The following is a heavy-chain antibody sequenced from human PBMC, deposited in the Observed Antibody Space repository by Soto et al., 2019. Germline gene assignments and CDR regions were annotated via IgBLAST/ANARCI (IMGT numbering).Heavy chain of an antibody. CDR2: INHSGGT. J-gene: IGHJ4*02. CDR1: GGSFSGYY. Sequence: SETLSLTCAVYGGSFSGYYWSWIRQPPGKGLEWIGEINHSGGTNYNPSLKSRVTISVDTSKNQFSLKLSSVTAADTAVYYCARPKTMTTVTTNYFDYWGQGTLVTVSS. D-gene: IGHD4-17*01. V-gene: IGHV4-34*01. CDR3: ARPKTMTTVTTNYFDY.